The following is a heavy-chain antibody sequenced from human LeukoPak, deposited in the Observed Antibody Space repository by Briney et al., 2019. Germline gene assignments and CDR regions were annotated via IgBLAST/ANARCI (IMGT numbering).Heavy chain of an antibody. V-gene: IGHV1-18*01. Sequence: ASVKVSCKASGYTFTSYGISWVRPAPGQGLEWMGWISAYNGNTNYAQKLQGRVTMTTDTSTSTAYMELRSLRSDDTAVYYCARDPPYYDSSGYYYYGMDVWGQGTTVTVSS. J-gene: IGHJ6*02. CDR3: ARDPPYYDSSGYYYYGMDV. D-gene: IGHD3-22*01. CDR1: GYTFTSYG. CDR2: ISAYNGNT.